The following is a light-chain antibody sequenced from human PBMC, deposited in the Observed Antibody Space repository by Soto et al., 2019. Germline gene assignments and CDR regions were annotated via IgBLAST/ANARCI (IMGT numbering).Light chain of an antibody. CDR1: QGIKDY. CDR2: GAS. J-gene: IGKJ1*01. V-gene: IGKV3-15*01. Sequence: SPGERATLSCRASQGIKDYVAWFQQKPGQAPRLLIYGASTRATAIPARFSGSGSGTEFTLSISSLQSEDFAVYYCQQYNTWPRTFGQGTKVDIK. CDR3: QQYNTWPRT.